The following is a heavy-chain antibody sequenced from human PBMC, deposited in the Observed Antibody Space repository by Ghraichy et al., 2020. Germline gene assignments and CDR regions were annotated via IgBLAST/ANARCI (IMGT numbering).Heavy chain of an antibody. CDR1: GGSVSSGSYY. CDR3: GRIDFWSGKAMDV. V-gene: IGHV4-61*01. J-gene: IGHJ6*02. D-gene: IGHD3-3*01. Sequence: SETLSLTCTVSGGSVSSGSYYWSWIRQPPGKGLEWIGYIYYSGSTNYNPSLKSRVTMSVDTSKNQFSLKLSPVTAADTAVYYCGRIDFWSGKAMDVWGQGTTVTVSS. CDR2: IYYSGST.